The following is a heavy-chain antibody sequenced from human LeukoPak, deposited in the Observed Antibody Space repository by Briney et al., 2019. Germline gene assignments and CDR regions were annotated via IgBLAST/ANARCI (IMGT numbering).Heavy chain of an antibody. Sequence: SETLSLTCTVSGGSISGYYWSWIRQPAGKGLEWIGRIYTSGSTNYNPSLKSRVTMSVDTSKNQFSLKLSSVTAADTAVYYCARDRGDDSSGYSLPGGFDPWGQGTLVTVSS. CDR3: ARDRGDDSSGYSLPGGFDP. J-gene: IGHJ5*02. CDR1: GGSISGYY. D-gene: IGHD3-22*01. CDR2: IYTSGST. V-gene: IGHV4-4*07.